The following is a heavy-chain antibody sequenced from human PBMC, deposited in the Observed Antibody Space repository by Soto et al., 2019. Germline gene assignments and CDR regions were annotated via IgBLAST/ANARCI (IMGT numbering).Heavy chain of an antibody. Sequence: GGSLRLSCAASGFTFSSYEMNWVRQAPGKGLEWVSYISSSGSTIYYADSVKGRFTISRDNAKNSLYLQMNSLRAEDTAVYYCARGKRTVTTLFWVAHPNDYWGQGTLVTVSS. J-gene: IGHJ4*02. V-gene: IGHV3-48*03. D-gene: IGHD4-17*01. CDR2: ISSSGSTI. CDR1: GFTFSSYE. CDR3: ARGKRTVTTLFWVAHPNDY.